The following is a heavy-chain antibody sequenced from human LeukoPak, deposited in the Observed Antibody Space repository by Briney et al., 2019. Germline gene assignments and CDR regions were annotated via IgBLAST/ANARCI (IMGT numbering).Heavy chain of an antibody. V-gene: IGHV3-23*01. Sequence: PGESLRLSCAASGFTFSSYAMSWVRQAPGKGLEWVSRISGGGGTTYYAASVEGRFTISRDNSKNALYLQINSLRAEDTAVYYCAKDGADYDSDYFDYWGQGTLVTVSS. CDR1: GFTFSSYA. CDR2: ISGGGGTT. CDR3: AKDGADYDSDYFDY. J-gene: IGHJ4*02. D-gene: IGHD3-3*01.